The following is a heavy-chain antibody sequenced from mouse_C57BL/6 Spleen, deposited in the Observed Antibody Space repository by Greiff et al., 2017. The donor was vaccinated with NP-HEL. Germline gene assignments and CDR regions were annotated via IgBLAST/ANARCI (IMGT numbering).Heavy chain of an antibody. CDR3: TAYYSNYFDV. V-gene: IGHV14-4*01. Sequence: EVQLQESGAELVRPGASVKLSCTASGFNIKDDYMHWVKQRPEQGLEWIGWIDPENGDTEYASKFQGKATITADTSSNTAYLQLSSLTSEDTAVYYCTAYYSNYFDVWGTGTTVTVSS. J-gene: IGHJ1*03. CDR2: IDPENGDT. D-gene: IGHD2-5*01. CDR1: GFNIKDDY.